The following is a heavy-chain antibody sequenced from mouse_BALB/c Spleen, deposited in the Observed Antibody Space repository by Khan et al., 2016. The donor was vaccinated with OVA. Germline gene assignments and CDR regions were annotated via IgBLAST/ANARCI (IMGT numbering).Heavy chain of an antibody. CDR3: ARGSTMMSWFAY. D-gene: IGHD2-4*01. CDR1: GYTFTGYD. V-gene: IGHV1-77*01. CDR2: IFPGDGTT. J-gene: IGHJ3*01. Sequence: QVQLKESGAELVKPGASVKLSCKASGYTFTGYDINWVRQRPEQGLEWIGRIFPGDGTTKYNEKFKGKATLTTDQSSSPAYLQLSRLTSEDSAVYCCARGSTMMSWFAYWGQGTMVTVAA.